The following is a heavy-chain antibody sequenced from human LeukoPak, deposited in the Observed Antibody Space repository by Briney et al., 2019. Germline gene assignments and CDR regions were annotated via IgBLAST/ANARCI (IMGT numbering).Heavy chain of an antibody. CDR3: AKDAAAGTRPYYSDY. Sequence: GGSLRLSCAASGSTFSTDAMHWVRQAPGKGLEWVAVISYDGSNKYYADSVKGRFTISRDNSKNTLYLQMNSLRAEDTAVYYCAKDAAAGTRPYYSDYWGQGTLVTVSS. CDR2: ISYDGSNK. D-gene: IGHD6-13*01. V-gene: IGHV3-30*18. CDR1: GSTFSTDA. J-gene: IGHJ4*02.